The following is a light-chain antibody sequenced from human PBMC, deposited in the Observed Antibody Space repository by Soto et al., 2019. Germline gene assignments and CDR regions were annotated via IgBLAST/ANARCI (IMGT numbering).Light chain of an antibody. CDR2: DAS. J-gene: IGKJ1*01. CDR3: QQYRLSPLT. Sequence: ELVLTQSPGTLSLSPGERATLSCRASQSVSNTYLAWYQQKPGQAPRLLIYDASSRATGIPDRFSGSGSGTDFTLTISRLEPEDFGVYDCQQYRLSPLTFGRGTKVEIK. CDR1: QSVSNTY. V-gene: IGKV3-20*01.